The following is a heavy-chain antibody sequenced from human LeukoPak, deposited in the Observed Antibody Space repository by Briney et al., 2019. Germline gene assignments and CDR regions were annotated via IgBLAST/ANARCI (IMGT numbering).Heavy chain of an antibody. J-gene: IGHJ5*02. V-gene: IGHV1-2*02. CDR2: VNHNSGGT. Sequence: ASVKASCKASVYTFTGYYMHWVRQAPGQGLGWMGWVNHNSGGTNYAQKCQGRVTMTRDMSISTDYMELSRLRSVDTAVDYCARERVRAVGGKWNWFDPWGQGTLVTVSS. D-gene: IGHD6-19*01. CDR3: ARERVRAVGGKWNWFDP. CDR1: VYTFTGYY.